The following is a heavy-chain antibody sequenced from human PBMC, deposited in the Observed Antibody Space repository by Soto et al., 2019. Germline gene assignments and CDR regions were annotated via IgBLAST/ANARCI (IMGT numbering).Heavy chain of an antibody. CDR3: AHRPPSLLWFGENKWFDP. D-gene: IGHD3-10*01. J-gene: IGHJ5*02. CDR1: GFSLSTSGVG. V-gene: IGHV2-5*02. CDR2: IYWDDDK. Sequence: QITLKESGPTLVKPTQTLTLTCTFSGFSLSTSGVGVGWIRQPPGKALEWLALIYWDDDKRYSPSLKSRLTITKDTSKNQVVLTMTNMDPVDTATYYCAHRPPSLLWFGENKWFDPWGQGTLVTVSS.